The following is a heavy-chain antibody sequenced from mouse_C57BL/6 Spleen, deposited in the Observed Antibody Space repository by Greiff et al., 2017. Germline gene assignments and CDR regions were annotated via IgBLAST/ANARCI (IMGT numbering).Heavy chain of an antibody. J-gene: IGHJ2*01. V-gene: IGHV1-26*01. CDR1: GYTFTDYY. Sequence: EVQLQQSGPELVKPGASVKISCKASGYTFTDYYMNWVKQSHGKSLEWIGDINPNNGGTSYNQKFKGKATLTVDKSSSTAYMELRSLTSEDSAVYYCGPSIYYYGSLDYWGQGTTLTVAS. CDR2: INPNNGGT. CDR3: GPSIYYYGSLDY. D-gene: IGHD1-1*01.